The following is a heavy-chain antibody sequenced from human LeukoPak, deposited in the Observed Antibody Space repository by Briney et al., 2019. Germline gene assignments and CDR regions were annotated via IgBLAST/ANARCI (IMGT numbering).Heavy chain of an antibody. J-gene: IGHJ6*02. CDR3: ARDRGYSGYSEEGYYYYGMDV. D-gene: IGHD5-12*01. CDR1: GYTFTSYD. V-gene: IGHV1-2*02. Sequence: ASVKVSCKASGYTFTSYDISWVRQAPGQGLEWMGWINPNSGGTNYAQKFQGRVTMTRDTSISTAYMELSRLRSDDTAVYYCARDRGYSGYSEEGYYYYGMDVWGQGTTVTVSS. CDR2: INPNSGGT.